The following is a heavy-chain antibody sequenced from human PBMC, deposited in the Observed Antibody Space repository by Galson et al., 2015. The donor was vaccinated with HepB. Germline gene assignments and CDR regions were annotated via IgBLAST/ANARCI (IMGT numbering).Heavy chain of an antibody. V-gene: IGHV1-3*01. D-gene: IGHD3-3*01. CDR2: INGGNHNT. CDR1: GYTFTNFA. CDR3: ARLDDSGYYWDY. J-gene: IGHJ4*02. Sequence: VKVSCKASGYTFTNFAIHWVRQAPGQRFEWMGWINGGNHNTRYSQRFQDRVTLTSDTSTSMVFLELSSLRSEDTALYYCARLDDSGYYWDYWGQGTLVTVSS.